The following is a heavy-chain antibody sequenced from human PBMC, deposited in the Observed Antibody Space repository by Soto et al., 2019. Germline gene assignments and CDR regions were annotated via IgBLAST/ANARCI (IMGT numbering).Heavy chain of an antibody. CDR1: GGSFSDYY. D-gene: IGHD6-13*01. J-gene: IGHJ4*02. CDR3: AGGGSNSSSWHLDY. V-gene: IGHV4-34*02. Sequence: VQLQQWGAGLLKPAETLSLSCAVYGGSFSDYYWNWIRQAPGKGLEWIGDITHGGSTTYSPSLKSRVTISVETSKNQFSLKVNSLTAAATAVYCAGGGSNSSSWHLDYWGLGTLVTVSS. CDR2: ITHGGST.